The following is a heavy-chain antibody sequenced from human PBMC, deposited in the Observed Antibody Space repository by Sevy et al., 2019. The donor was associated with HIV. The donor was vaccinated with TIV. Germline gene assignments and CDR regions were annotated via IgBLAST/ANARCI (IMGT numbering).Heavy chain of an antibody. J-gene: IGHJ4*02. CDR1: GFTVSSNY. D-gene: IGHD2-15*01. CDR2: IYSGGST. CDR3: ARDGPQGCSGGSCYWYYFDY. V-gene: IGHV3-53*01. Sequence: GGLRLSCAASGFTVSSNYMSWVRQAPGKGLEWVSVIYSGGSTYYADSVKGRFTISRDNSKNTLYLQMNSLRAEDTAVYYCARDGPQGCSGGSCYWYYFDYWGQRTLVTVSS.